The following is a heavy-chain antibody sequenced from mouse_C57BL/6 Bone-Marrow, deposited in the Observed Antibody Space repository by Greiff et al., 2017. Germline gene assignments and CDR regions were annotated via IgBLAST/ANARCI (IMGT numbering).Heavy chain of an antibody. CDR3: ARNGAAWFAY. V-gene: IGHV5-4*03. Sequence: EVNVVESGGGLVKPGGSLKLSCAASGFTFSSYAMSWVRQTPEKRLEWVATISDGGSYTYYPDNVKGRFTLSRDNAKNNLYLQMSHLKSEDTAMYYCARNGAAWFAYWGQGTLVTVAA. CDR2: ISDGGSYT. CDR1: GFTFSSYA. J-gene: IGHJ3*01.